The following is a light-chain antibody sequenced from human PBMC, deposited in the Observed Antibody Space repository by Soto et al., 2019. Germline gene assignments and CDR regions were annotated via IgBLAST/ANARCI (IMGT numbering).Light chain of an antibody. V-gene: IGKV3-20*01. J-gene: IGKJ5*01. CDR3: KQYGSSPIT. CDR1: QSVSSSY. Sequence: EIVLTQSPGTLSLSPGERATLSCRASQSVSSSYLAWYQQKPGQAPRLVIYGASSRATGIPDRFSGSGSGTDFTLTISRLEPEDVAVYYCKQYGSSPITFGQGTRLEIK. CDR2: GAS.